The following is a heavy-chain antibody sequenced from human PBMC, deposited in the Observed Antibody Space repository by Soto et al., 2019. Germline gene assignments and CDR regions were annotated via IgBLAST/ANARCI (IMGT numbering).Heavy chain of an antibody. CDR3: ERSLSTIGARLDY. Sequence: GASVKVSFKSSGYIFTDYFLHWVRQAPGQGLEYMGWINPNTGGTKYSQRFQGRVSMTGGTLIVNWLTSDDTAVYYCERSLSTIGARLDYWG. D-gene: IGHD5-12*01. CDR2: INPNTGGT. CDR1: GYIFTDYF. V-gene: IGHV1-2*02. J-gene: IGHJ4*01.